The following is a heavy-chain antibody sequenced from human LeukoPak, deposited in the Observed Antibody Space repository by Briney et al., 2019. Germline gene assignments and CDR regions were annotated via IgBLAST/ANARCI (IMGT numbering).Heavy chain of an antibody. CDR2: ISWNSGSI. CDR1: GITFDDYA. D-gene: IGHD5-12*01. Sequence: PGRSLRLSCAASGITFDDYAMHWVRQAPGKGLEWVSGISWNSGSIGYADSVKGRFTISRDNAKNSLYLQMNSLRAEDMALYYCAKDTGSTATYVFDYWGQGTLVTVSS. J-gene: IGHJ4*02. CDR3: AKDTGSTATYVFDY. V-gene: IGHV3-9*03.